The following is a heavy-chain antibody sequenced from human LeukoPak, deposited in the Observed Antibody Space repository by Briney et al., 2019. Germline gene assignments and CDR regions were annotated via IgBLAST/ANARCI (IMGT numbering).Heavy chain of an antibody. CDR3: ARIGSGDTALDY. J-gene: IGHJ4*02. D-gene: IGHD5-18*01. V-gene: IGHV4-28*01. CDR2: IYYSGST. CDR1: GYSISSSSW. Sequence: MPSETLSLTCAVSGYSISSSSWWGWIRQPPGKGLEWIGYIYYSGSTYYNPSLKSRVTMSVDTSKNQFSLKLSSVTAVDTAVYYCARIGSGDTALDYWGQGTLVTVSS.